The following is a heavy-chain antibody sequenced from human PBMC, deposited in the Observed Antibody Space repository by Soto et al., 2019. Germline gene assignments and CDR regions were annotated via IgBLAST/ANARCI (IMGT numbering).Heavy chain of an antibody. D-gene: IGHD6-19*01. Sequence: QVQLQQSGPGLVKPSQTLSLTYAISGDSVSSNSAAWNWIRQSPSRGLEWLGRTYYRSKWSNDYAVSLESRITINPDTSKDQFSLHLNSVTPEDTAVYYCARYNSPLGQYALDIWGQGTMVTVSS. J-gene: IGHJ3*02. V-gene: IGHV6-1*01. CDR3: ARYNSPLGQYALDI. CDR2: TYYRSKWSN. CDR1: GDSVSSNSAA.